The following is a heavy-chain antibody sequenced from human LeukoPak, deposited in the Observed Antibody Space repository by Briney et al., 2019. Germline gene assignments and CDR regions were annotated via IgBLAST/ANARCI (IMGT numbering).Heavy chain of an antibody. CDR3: ARVDGDYPYYYYYYGMDV. CDR1: GFTFSSYS. J-gene: IGHJ6*02. CDR2: ISYDGSNK. Sequence: PGGSLRLSCAASGFTFSSYSMNWVRQAPGKGLEWVAVISYDGSNKYYADSVKGRFTISRDNSKNTLYLQMNSLRAEDTAVYYCARVDGDYPYYYYYYGMDVWGQGTTVTVSS. D-gene: IGHD4-17*01. V-gene: IGHV3-30*03.